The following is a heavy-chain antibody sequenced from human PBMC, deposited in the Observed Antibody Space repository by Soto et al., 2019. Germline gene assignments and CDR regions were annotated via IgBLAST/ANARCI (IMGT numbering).Heavy chain of an antibody. CDR2: IFDSGTT. Sequence: QVQLQESGPGLVKPSQTLSLTCAVSGASLSSVGYHWHWIRQHPGKGLEWLGYIFDSGTTYYRPSLKSRLAISADTSNNQFSLRLTSVTAADTAVYYCARGWQRVTGTYDYWGQGTLVTVSS. CDR3: ARGWQRVTGTYDY. J-gene: IGHJ4*02. V-gene: IGHV4-31*11. CDR1: GASLSSVGYH. D-gene: IGHD1-20*01.